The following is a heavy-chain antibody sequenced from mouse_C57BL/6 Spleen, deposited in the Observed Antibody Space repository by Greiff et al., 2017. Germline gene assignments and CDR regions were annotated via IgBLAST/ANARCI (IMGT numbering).Heavy chain of an antibody. CDR1: GFTFSSYT. CDR2: ISGGGGNT. Sequence: EVKVVESGGGLVKPGGSLKLSCAASGFTFSSYTMSWVRQTPEKRLEWVATISGGGGNTYYPDSVKGRFTISRDNAKNTLYLQMSSLRSEDTALYYCARGANWVFDYWGQGTTLTVSS. J-gene: IGHJ2*01. CDR3: ARGANWVFDY. V-gene: IGHV5-9*01. D-gene: IGHD4-1*01.